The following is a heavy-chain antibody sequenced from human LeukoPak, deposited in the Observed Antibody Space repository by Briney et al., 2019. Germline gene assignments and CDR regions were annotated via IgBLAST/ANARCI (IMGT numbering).Heavy chain of an antibody. V-gene: IGHV4-39*01. CDR1: GGSISSSSIY. CDR3: ARWYCRGDS. J-gene: IGHJ5*01. CDR2: IYYSGST. D-gene: IGHD2-15*01. Sequence: KPSETLSPTCTVSGGSISSSSIYWGWIRQPPGKGLEWIGSIYYSGSTYYNPSPKSRVTISVDTSKNQFSLKLSSVTAADTAVYYCARWYCRGDSWGEGSLVTVSS.